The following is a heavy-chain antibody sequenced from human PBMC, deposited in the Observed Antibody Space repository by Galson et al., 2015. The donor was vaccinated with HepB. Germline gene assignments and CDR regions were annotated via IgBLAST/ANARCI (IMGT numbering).Heavy chain of an antibody. J-gene: IGHJ4*02. V-gene: IGHV3-23*01. D-gene: IGHD3-10*01. CDR1: GFTFSSYA. Sequence: SLRLSCAASGFTFSSYAMSWVRQAPGKGLEWVSAISGSGGSTYYADSVKGRFTISRDNSKNTLYLQMNSLRAEGTAVYYCAKVGRTAFGELLCLDYWGQGTLVTVSS. CDR3: AKVGRTAFGELLCLDY. CDR2: ISGSGGST.